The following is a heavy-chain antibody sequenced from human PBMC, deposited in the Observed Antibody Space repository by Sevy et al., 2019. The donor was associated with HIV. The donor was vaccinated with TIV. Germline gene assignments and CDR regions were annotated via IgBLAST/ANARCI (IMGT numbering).Heavy chain of an antibody. D-gene: IGHD2-2*01. CDR3: AKSLLPAAETLDAFDI. V-gene: IGHV3-30-3*01. J-gene: IGHJ3*02. Sequence: GGSLRLSRAASGFTFSSYAMHWVRQAPGKGLEWVAVISYDGSNKYYADSVKGRFTISRDNSKNTLYLQMNSLRAEDTAVYYCAKSLLPAAETLDAFDIWGQGTMVTVSS. CDR2: ISYDGSNK. CDR1: GFTFSSYA.